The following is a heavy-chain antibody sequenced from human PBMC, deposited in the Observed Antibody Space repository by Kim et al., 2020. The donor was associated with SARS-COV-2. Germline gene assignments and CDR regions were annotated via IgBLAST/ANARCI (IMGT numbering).Heavy chain of an antibody. Sequence: QGRVTMTRDTSTSTVYMELISLRSEDTAVYYCARDRIAVAGTTGGDAFDIWGQGTMVTVSS. V-gene: IGHV1-46*01. J-gene: IGHJ3*02. D-gene: IGHD6-19*01. CDR3: ARDRIAVAGTTGGDAFDI.